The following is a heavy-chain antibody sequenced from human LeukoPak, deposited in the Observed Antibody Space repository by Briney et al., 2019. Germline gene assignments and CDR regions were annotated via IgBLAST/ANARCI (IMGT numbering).Heavy chain of an antibody. J-gene: IGHJ5*02. V-gene: IGHV4-39*07. Sequence: SETLSLTCTVSGGSISSSSYYWGWIRQPPGKGLEWIGSIYYSGSTYYNPSLKSRVTISVDTSKNQFSLKLSSVTAADTAVYYCARQQIAAAELGWFDPWGQGTLVTVSS. CDR2: IYYSGST. CDR3: ARQQIAAAELGWFDP. D-gene: IGHD6-13*01. CDR1: GGSISSSSYY.